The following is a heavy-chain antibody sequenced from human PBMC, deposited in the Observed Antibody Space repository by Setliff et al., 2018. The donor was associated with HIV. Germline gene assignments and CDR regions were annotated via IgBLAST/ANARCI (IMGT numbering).Heavy chain of an antibody. CDR3: ARHSIYSYTDAFDI. V-gene: IGHV1-2*06. Sequence: GASVKVSCKASGYTFTGYYMHWVRQAPGQGLEWMGRINPNSGVTNYEQKFQGRVTMTRDTSISTAYMELSRLRSDDTAVYYCARHSIYSYTDAFDIWGQGTMVTVS. D-gene: IGHD5-18*01. CDR2: INPNSGVT. J-gene: IGHJ3*02. CDR1: GYTFTGYY.